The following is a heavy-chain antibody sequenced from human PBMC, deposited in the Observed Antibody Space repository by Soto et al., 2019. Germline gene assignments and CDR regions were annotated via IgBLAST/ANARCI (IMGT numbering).Heavy chain of an antibody. CDR3: ASARHIGP. V-gene: IGHV3-7*01. J-gene: IGHJ5*02. CDR1: GFTFSSYW. CDR2: IKQDGSEE. D-gene: IGHD2-21*01. Sequence: GSLRLSCAASGFTFSSYWMSWVRQAPGKGLEWVANIKQDGSEENYVDSVKGRFTISRDNAKNSLYLQMNSLRADDTAVYYCASARHIGPWGQGTLVTVSS.